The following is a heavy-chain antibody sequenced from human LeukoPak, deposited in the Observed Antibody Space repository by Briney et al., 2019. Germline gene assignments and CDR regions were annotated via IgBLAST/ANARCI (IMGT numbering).Heavy chain of an antibody. CDR2: MSFDGSHT. CDR3: EKERVDWRYFDY. D-gene: IGHD3-9*01. V-gene: IGHV3-30*18. CDR1: GFTFSSYS. Sequence: GGSLRLSCAAAGFTFSSYSMNWVRQAPGKGLEWVAVMSFDGSHTYYADSVKGRFTISRDNSKNTLYLQMNSLRAEDTAVYYCEKERVDWRYFDYWGQGTLVTVSS. J-gene: IGHJ4*02.